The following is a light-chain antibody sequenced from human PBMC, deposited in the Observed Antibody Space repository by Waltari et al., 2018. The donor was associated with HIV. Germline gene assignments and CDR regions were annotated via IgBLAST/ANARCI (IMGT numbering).Light chain of an antibody. CDR3: SSYSGGNNFDVV. V-gene: IGLV2-8*01. Sequence: QSALTQPPSASGSPGQSVTISCTGTSNDVGGYNYVSWYQHHPGKAPKLMIYEVSERPSGFPDRFSGSKSGNTASLTVSGLQAEDEADYYCSSYSGGNNFDVVFGGGTKLTVL. J-gene: IGLJ2*01. CDR1: SNDVGGYNY. CDR2: EVS.